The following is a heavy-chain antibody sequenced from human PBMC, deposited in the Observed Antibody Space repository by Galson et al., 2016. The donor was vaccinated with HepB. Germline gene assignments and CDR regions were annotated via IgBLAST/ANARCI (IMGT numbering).Heavy chain of an antibody. CDR2: SSSSGNNL. J-gene: IGHJ4*02. V-gene: IGHV3-11*04. CDR3: VRGQQYPLLRYYFDY. Sequence: LRLSCAVSGFTFTDYYMTWIRQAPGKGLEWLSYSSSSGNNLKYADSVRGRFTISRDNSKNSVFLQMNSLTADDTAVYYCVRGQQYPLLRYYFDYWGQGILVTVSS. D-gene: IGHD3-22*01. CDR1: GFTFTDYY.